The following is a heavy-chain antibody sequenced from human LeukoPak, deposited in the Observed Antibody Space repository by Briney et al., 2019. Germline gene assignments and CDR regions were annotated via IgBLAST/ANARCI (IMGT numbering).Heavy chain of an antibody. V-gene: IGHV3-30*18. J-gene: IGHJ4*02. CDR3: AKDRGQQLAPDY. Sequence: PGGSLRLSCAASGFTFSSYGMHWVRQAPGMGLEWVAVISYDGSNKYYADSVKGRFTISRDNSKNTLYLQMNSLRAEDTAVYYCAKDRGQQLAPDYWGQGTLVTVSS. CDR2: ISYDGSNK. D-gene: IGHD6-13*01. CDR1: GFTFSSYG.